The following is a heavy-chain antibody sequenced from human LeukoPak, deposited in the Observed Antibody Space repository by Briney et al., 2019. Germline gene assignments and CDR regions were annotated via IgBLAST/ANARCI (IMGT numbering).Heavy chain of an antibody. Sequence: SETLSLTCTVSGGSISNYYWSWIRQSPGKGLEWIAFISDSGRSDYNPSLRSRVTISLDTSKKQFSLKMNSVTAADTAVYYCARYDGSSWSGWFDPWGQGTLVTVSS. CDR1: GGSISNYY. J-gene: IGHJ5*02. CDR2: ISDSGRS. CDR3: ARYDGSSWSGWFDP. V-gene: IGHV4-59*12. D-gene: IGHD6-13*01.